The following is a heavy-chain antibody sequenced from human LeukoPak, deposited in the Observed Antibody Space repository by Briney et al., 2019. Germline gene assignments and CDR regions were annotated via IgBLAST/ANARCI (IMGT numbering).Heavy chain of an antibody. CDR1: GFPFPNAY. V-gene: IGHV3-15*01. Sequence: GGSLRLSCAASGFPFPNAYMSWLRQAPAKGLEWVALIRNKPGGGTTDYAAPVQGRFTISRDHSKNTLYLQMNSMKTEDPDVYYCGTDLKDGGCGSPYCYAGFWFDPRGQGTLVTVSS. CDR2: IRNKPGGGTT. D-gene: IGHD2-2*01. CDR3: GTDLKDGGCGSPYCYAGFWFDP. J-gene: IGHJ5*02.